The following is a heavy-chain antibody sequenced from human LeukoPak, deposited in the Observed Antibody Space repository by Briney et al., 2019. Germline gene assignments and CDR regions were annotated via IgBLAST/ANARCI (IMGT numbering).Heavy chain of an antibody. CDR2: IIPIFGTA. CDR3: ARDLVTMIPDYSMDV. D-gene: IGHD3-22*01. CDR1: GGTFSSYA. J-gene: IGHJ6*02. Sequence: SVKVSCKASGGTFSSYAISWVRQAPGQGLEWMGGIIPIFGTANYAQKFQGRVTITADESTSTAYMELSSLRSEDTAVYYCARDLVTMIPDYSMDVWGQGTTVTVSS. V-gene: IGHV1-69*01.